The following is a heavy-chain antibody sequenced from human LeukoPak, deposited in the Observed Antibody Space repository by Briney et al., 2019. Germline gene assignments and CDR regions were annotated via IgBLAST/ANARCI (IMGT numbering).Heavy chain of an antibody. Sequence: SVKVSCKASGFTFTSSAVQWVRQARGQRLGWIGWFVVGRGNTNYAQKFQERVSITRDMSTSTAYMELSSLRSEDTAVYYCAASAGYSSSSGLSWFDPWGQGTLVTVSS. D-gene: IGHD6-13*01. CDR1: GFTFTSSA. CDR2: FVVGRGNT. CDR3: AASAGYSSSSGLSWFDP. J-gene: IGHJ5*02. V-gene: IGHV1-58*01.